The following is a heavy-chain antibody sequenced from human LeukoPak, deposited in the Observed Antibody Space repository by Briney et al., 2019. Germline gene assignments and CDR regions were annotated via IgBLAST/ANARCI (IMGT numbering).Heavy chain of an antibody. V-gene: IGHV3-23*01. Sequence: PGGSLRLSCAASGFTFTTYAMSWDRQAPGKGLEWVSAISGSGGSTYYADSVKGRFTISRDNSKNTLYLQMNSLRAEDTAVYYCARDGVYSNYGFLYYYYYGMDVWGQGTTVTVSS. CDR3: ARDGVYSNYGFLYYYYYGMDV. D-gene: IGHD4-11*01. CDR2: ISGSGGST. J-gene: IGHJ6*02. CDR1: GFTFTTYA.